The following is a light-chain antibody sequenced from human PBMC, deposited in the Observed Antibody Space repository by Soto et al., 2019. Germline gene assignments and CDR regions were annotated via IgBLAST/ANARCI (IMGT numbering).Light chain of an antibody. CDR3: QQYNSYSPTT. J-gene: IGKJ4*01. CDR2: DAS. Sequence: DIQMTQSPSTLSASVGDRVTITCRASQSISSWLAWYQQKPGKAPKLLIYDASSLESGVPSRFSGSGSGTEFTLNISILQPDDFATYYCQQYNSYSPTTFGGGTKVEIK. V-gene: IGKV1-5*01. CDR1: QSISSW.